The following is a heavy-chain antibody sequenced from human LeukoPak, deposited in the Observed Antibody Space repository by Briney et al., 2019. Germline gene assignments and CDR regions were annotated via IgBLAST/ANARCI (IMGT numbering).Heavy chain of an antibody. CDR3: AKETGGADRTNGCYYYYYYMDV. D-gene: IGHD2-8*01. CDR1: GFTFSSYG. CDR2: IRYDGSNK. V-gene: IGHV3-30*02. J-gene: IGHJ6*03. Sequence: GGSLRLSCAASGFTFSSYGMHWVRQAPGKGLEWVAFIRYDGSNKYYADSVKGRFTISRDNSKNTLYLQMNSLRAEDTAVYYCAKETGGADRTNGCYYYYYYMDVWGQGTTVTVSS.